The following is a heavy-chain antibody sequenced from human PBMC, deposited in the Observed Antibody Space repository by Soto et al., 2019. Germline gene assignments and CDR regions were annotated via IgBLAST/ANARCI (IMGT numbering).Heavy chain of an antibody. Sequence: GASVKVSCKASGYTFTSYYMHWVRQAPGQGLEWMGIINPSGGSTSYAQKFQGRVTMTRDTSTSTVYMELSSLRSEDTAVYYCARVSGGLAGYFDWLKHWGQGTLVTVSS. J-gene: IGHJ1*01. D-gene: IGHD3-9*01. V-gene: IGHV1-46*01. CDR2: INPSGGST. CDR3: ARVSGGLAGYFDWLKH. CDR1: GYTFTSYY.